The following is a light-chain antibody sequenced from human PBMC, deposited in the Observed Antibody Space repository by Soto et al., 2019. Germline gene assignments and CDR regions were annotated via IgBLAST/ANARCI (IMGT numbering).Light chain of an antibody. J-gene: IGKJ1*01. Sequence: DIQMTQSPSSVSASVGDRVTITCRASQGIKSWLAWYQHKPGQAPKVLIFAASSLQSGVPSRFSGSGSGTDFTLTINNLQPEDFATYYCQQYNSHGTFGQGTKVEIK. CDR3: QQYNSHGT. CDR1: QGIKSW. CDR2: AAS. V-gene: IGKV1D-16*01.